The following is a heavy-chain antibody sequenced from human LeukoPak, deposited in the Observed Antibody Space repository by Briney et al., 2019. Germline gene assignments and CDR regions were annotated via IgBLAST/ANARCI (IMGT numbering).Heavy chain of an antibody. CDR2: ISSDGSNN. CDR3: ARDRYSSGWYGDFDC. CDR1: GFAFSSHG. Sequence: GGSLRLSCAASGFAFSSHGMHWVRQAPGKGLEWVAVISSDGSNNYYADSVKSRFTISRDNSKNTLYLQVNSLRAEDTAVYYCARDRYSSGWYGDFDCWGQGTLVTVSS. D-gene: IGHD6-19*01. J-gene: IGHJ4*02. V-gene: IGHV3-30*19.